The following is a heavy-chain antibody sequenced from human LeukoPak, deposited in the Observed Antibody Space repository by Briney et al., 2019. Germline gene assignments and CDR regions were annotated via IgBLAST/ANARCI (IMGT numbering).Heavy chain of an antibody. V-gene: IGHV1-2*02. D-gene: IGHD6-19*01. Sequence: ASVKVSCKASGYTFTAYYMYWVRQAPGQGLEWMGWINPNSGGTKYAQKFQDRVTLTTDTSITTAYMELSRVRSDDTAVYYCTRLLYSSGWYPSGYWGQGTLVSVSS. J-gene: IGHJ4*02. CDR1: GYTFTAYY. CDR3: TRLLYSSGWYPSGY. CDR2: INPNSGGT.